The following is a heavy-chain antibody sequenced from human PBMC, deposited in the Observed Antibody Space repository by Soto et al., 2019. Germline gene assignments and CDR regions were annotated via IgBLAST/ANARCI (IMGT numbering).Heavy chain of an antibody. D-gene: IGHD4-17*01. CDR3: ARHLGDYAAFDI. V-gene: IGHV5-51*01. J-gene: IGHJ3*02. CDR2: IYPDDSDT. CDR1: RYSFTSYW. Sequence: GESLKISCQGSRYSFTSYWIGWVRQMPGKGLEWMGIIYPDDSDTRYSPSLQGQVTISADKSISTAYLQWSSLKASDTAMYYCARHLGDYAAFDIWGQGTMVTVSS.